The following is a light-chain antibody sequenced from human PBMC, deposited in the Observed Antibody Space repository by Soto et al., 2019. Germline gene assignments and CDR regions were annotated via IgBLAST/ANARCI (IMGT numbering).Light chain of an antibody. CDR3: QLYDNSPLYT. CDR2: GAS. J-gene: IGKJ2*01. CDR1: QSVSSSY. V-gene: IGKV3-20*01. Sequence: EIVLTQSPGTLSLSPGERATLSCRASQSVSSSYLAWYQQKPGQAPRLLIYGASSRATGIPDRFSGSGSGNDFTLTITRLEPEDFAVYYCQLYDNSPLYTFGQVTNLEIK.